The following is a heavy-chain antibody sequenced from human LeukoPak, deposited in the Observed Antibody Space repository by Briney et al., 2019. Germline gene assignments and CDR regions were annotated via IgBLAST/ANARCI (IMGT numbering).Heavy chain of an antibody. CDR1: GGSFSGYY. D-gene: IGHD2-2*02. CDR3: ARGVVVPAAIPPAYYYGMDV. V-gene: IGHV4-34*01. CDR2: INHSGST. J-gene: IGHJ6*02. Sequence: SETLSLTCAVYGGSFSGYYWSWIRQPPGKGLEWIGEINHSGSTSYNPSLKSRVTISVDTSKNQFSLKLSSVTAADTAVYYCARGVVVPAAIPPAYYYGMDVWGQGTTVTVSS.